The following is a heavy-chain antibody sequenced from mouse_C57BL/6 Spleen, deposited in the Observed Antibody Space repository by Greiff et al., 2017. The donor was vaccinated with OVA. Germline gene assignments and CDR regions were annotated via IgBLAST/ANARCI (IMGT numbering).Heavy chain of an antibody. Sequence: VQLQQSGAELVRPGASVTLSCKASGYTFTDYEMHWVKQTPVHGLEWIGAIDPETGGTAYNQKFKGKAILTADKSSSTAYMELRSLTSEDSAVYYCTRVSSGTGFAYWGQGTLVTVSA. CDR2: IDPETGGT. J-gene: IGHJ3*01. CDR1: GYTFTDYE. CDR3: TRVSSGTGFAY. V-gene: IGHV1-15*01. D-gene: IGHD3-2*02.